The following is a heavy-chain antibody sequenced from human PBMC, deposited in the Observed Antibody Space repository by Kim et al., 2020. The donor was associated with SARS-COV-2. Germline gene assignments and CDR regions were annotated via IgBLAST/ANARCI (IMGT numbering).Heavy chain of an antibody. CDR1: GFNFSDYY. CDR2: ISSSGSTI. Sequence: GGSLRLSCAASGFNFSDYYMSGIRQAPGQGLEWVSYISSSGSTIYYADSVKGRFTISRDNAKNSLYLQMNSLRAEDTAVYYCARCPREYYDSSGYAPDYWGQGTPVTVSS. J-gene: IGHJ4*02. V-gene: IGHV3-11*01. CDR3: ARCPREYYDSSGYAPDY. D-gene: IGHD3-22*01.